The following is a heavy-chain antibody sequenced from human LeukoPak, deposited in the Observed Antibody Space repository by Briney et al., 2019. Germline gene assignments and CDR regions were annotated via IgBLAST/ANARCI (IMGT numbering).Heavy chain of an antibody. CDR2: IKSDGIST. CDR1: AFTFSSYW. V-gene: IGHV3-74*01. Sequence: PRGSLRLSCVGSAFTFSSYWMHWVRQTPGKGLVWVSRIKSDGISTNYADSVRGRFTISRDNAKNTLYLQMNSLRAEDTAVYYCTNMYSLNYWGRGTLVTVSS. J-gene: IGHJ4*02. D-gene: IGHD6-13*01. CDR3: TNMYSLNY.